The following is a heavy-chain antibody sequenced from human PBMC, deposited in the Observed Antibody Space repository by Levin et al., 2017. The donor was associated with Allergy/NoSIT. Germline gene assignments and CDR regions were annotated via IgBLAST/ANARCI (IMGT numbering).Heavy chain of an antibody. Sequence: LAGGSLRLSCAASGFTFSSYWMHWVRQAPGKGLVWVSRINSDGSSTSYADSVKGRFTISRDNAKNTLYLQMNSLRAEDTAVYYCARCGYNSSWWSVDYFDYWGQGTLVTVSS. V-gene: IGHV3-74*01. D-gene: IGHD6-13*01. J-gene: IGHJ4*02. CDR3: ARCGYNSSWWSVDYFDY. CDR2: INSDGSST. CDR1: GFTFSSYW.